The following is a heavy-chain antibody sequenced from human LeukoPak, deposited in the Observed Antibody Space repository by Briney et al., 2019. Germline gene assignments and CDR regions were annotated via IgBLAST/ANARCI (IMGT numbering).Heavy chain of an antibody. V-gene: IGHV3-30*18. CDR2: ISYDGSNK. J-gene: IGHJ4*02. Sequence: GGSLRLSCAASGFTFSSYGMHWVRQAPGKGLEWVAVISYDGSNKYYANSVKGRFTISRDNSKNTLYLQMNSLRAEDTAVYYCAKDLPSGDGLDYWGQGTLVTVSS. D-gene: IGHD3-10*01. CDR3: AKDLPSGDGLDY. CDR1: GFTFSSYG.